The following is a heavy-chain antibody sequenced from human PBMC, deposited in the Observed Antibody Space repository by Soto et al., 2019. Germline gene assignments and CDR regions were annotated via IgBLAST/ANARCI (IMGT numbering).Heavy chain of an antibody. J-gene: IGHJ6*03. D-gene: IGHD3-10*01. Sequence: QVQLVESGGGSVKPGGSLRLSCAASGFTFSDYYMTWIRQAPGKGLEWLSYIPKTDTMYYADSVKGRFTISMDNAKNSLYLQMNSVRAEDTAVYYCARGGYDWGSSTISYYYYYMDVRGKGTTVTVS. CDR2: IPKTDTM. CDR3: ARGGYDWGSSTISYYYYYMDV. V-gene: IGHV3-11*01. CDR1: GFTFSDYY.